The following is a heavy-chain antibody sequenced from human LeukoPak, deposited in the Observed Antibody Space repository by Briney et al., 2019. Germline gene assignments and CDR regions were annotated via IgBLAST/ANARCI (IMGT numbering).Heavy chain of an antibody. CDR3: AKDSTTEGYRYFDL. CDR2: IGHDGATE. V-gene: IGHV3-30*02. D-gene: IGHD2/OR15-2a*01. Sequence: GGSLRLSCAASGFTVSTTYMNWVRQAPGKGLEWVAFIGHDGATEYYADSVKGRFTVSRDNSRNAVHLQMNSLRAEDTAVFYCAKDSTTEGYRYFDLWGRGTRVIVSS. J-gene: IGHJ2*01. CDR1: GFTVSTTY.